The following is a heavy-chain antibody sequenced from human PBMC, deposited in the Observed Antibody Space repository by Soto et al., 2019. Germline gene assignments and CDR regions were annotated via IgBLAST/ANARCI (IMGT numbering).Heavy chain of an antibody. V-gene: IGHV3-15*07. J-gene: IGHJ4*02. CDR2: IKSQAGGGTI. CDR3: THVSSVAHPFSDF. Sequence: EVQLVESGGGLVKAGGSLRISCTASGLTFVYAWMDWVRQAPGKRLEWVGRIKSQAGGGTIEYAAPVKGRFTISRDDSKNTVYLQMDRLKTEDTAVYYCTHVSSVAHPFSDFWGQGTLVTVSS. CDR1: GLTFVYAW. D-gene: IGHD3-3*01.